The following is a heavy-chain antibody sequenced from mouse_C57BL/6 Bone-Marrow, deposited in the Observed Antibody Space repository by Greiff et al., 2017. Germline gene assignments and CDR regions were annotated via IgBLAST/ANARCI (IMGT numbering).Heavy chain of an antibody. V-gene: IGHV5-17*01. CDR2: ISSGSSTI. CDR1: GFTFSDYG. CDR3: ARPGWAWFAY. J-gene: IGHJ3*01. Sequence: EVKLVESGGGLVKPGGSLKLSCAASGFTFSDYGMHWVRQAPEKGLEWVAYISSGSSTIYYADTVKGRFTISRDNAKNTLFLQLTGLRSEDTAMYYCARPGWAWFAYWGQGTLVTVSA. D-gene: IGHD3-1*01.